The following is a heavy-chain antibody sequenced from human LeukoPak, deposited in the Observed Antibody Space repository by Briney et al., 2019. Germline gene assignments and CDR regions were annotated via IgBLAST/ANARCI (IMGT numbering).Heavy chain of an antibody. CDR1: GFTFSSYG. CDR2: ISYDGSNK. Sequence: GGSLRLSCAASGFTFSSYGMHWVRQAPGKGLEWVAVISYDGSNKYYADSVKGRFTISRDNSKNTLYLQMNSLRAEDTAVYYCAKLSTGDVGAFDIWGQGTMVTVSS. V-gene: IGHV3-30*18. CDR3: AKLSTGDVGAFDI. J-gene: IGHJ3*02. D-gene: IGHD1-14*01.